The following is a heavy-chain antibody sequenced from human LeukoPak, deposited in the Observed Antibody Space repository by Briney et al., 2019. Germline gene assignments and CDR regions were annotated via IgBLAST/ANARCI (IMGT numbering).Heavy chain of an antibody. V-gene: IGHV3-30*02. D-gene: IGHD2-2*01. CDR3: AKDRGPVPAASDSYYFDY. CDR2: IRYDGSNK. J-gene: IGHJ4*02. CDR1: GFTFSSYG. Sequence: GGSLRLSCAASGFTFSSYGMHWVRQAPGKGLEWVAFIRYDGSNKYYADSVKGRFTISRDNSKNTLYLQMNSLRAEDTAVYYCAKDRGPVPAASDSYYFDYWGQGTLVTVSS.